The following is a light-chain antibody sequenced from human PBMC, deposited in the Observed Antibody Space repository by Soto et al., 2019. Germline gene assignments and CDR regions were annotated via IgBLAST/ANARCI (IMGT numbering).Light chain of an antibody. Sequence: EVVLTQSPGTLSLSPGERATLSCRASQSLTSTYLAWYQQRPGQSPRLLIYAAYRRATGIPDRFSGSGSGQDFTLTLSRLEPEDFAVYYCQQYGSSPQTFGQGNKVEIK. J-gene: IGKJ1*01. CDR3: QQYGSSPQT. CDR2: AAY. V-gene: IGKV3-20*01. CDR1: QSLTSTY.